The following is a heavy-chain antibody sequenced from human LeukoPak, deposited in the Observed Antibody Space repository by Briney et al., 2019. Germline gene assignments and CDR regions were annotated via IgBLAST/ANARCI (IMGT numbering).Heavy chain of an antibody. CDR1: GFTFSFYT. J-gene: IGHJ4*02. CDR3: ARGGNYYVGDY. Sequence: QSGGSLRLSCAASGFTFSFYTMNWVRQAPGKGLEWVSSISSSNSYIYYADSMKGRFTISRDNAKNSLYLQMNSLRAEDTAVYYCARGGNYYVGDYWGQGTLVTVSS. D-gene: IGHD3-16*01. CDR2: ISSSNSYI. V-gene: IGHV3-21*01.